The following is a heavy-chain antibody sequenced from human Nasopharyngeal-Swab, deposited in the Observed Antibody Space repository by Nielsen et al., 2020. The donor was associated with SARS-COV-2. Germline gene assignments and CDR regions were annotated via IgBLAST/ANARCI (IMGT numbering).Heavy chain of an antibody. Sequence: GESLKISCAASGFTFSSYWMHWVRQAPGKGLVWVSRINSDGSSTSYADSVKGRFTISRDNAKNTLYLQMNSLRAEDTAVYYCAKDRDGYSYGTNAFDIWGQGTMVTVSS. J-gene: IGHJ3*02. V-gene: IGHV3-74*01. CDR2: INSDGSST. CDR3: AKDRDGYSYGTNAFDI. CDR1: GFTFSSYW. D-gene: IGHD5-18*01.